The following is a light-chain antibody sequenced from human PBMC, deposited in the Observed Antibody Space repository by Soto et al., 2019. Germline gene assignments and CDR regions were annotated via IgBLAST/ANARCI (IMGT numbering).Light chain of an antibody. V-gene: IGKV1-9*01. J-gene: IGKJ1*01. CDR3: QQLDSYPRT. Sequence: DIQLTQSPSFLSASVGDRVTITCRASQGISTYLAWYQQKPGKAPKLLIYGASTLQSGVPSRFSGSVSGTEFTLTISSLQPEDLATYYCQQLDSYPRTFGRGTKVEIK. CDR1: QGISTY. CDR2: GAS.